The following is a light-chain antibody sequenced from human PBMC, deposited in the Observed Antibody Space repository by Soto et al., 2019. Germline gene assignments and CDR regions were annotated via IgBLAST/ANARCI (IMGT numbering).Light chain of an antibody. CDR1: SSDVGAYHY. V-gene: IGLV2-14*01. J-gene: IGLJ1*01. Sequence: QSALAQPASVSGSPGQSITISCTGTSSDVGAYHYVSWFQQHPGKAPKLMIYDVSNRPSGVSNRFSGSKSANTASLTISGLQAEDEADYYCSSFTSSGSYVFGTGTKVTVL. CDR3: SSFTSSGSYV. CDR2: DVS.